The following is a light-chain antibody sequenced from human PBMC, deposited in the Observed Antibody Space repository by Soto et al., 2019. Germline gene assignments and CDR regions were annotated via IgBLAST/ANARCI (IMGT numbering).Light chain of an antibody. CDR3: QQSYSTPWT. J-gene: IGKJ1*01. CDR1: QSISKD. V-gene: IGKV1-39*01. CDR2: DAS. Sequence: DIHMTESPCSLSAAVGDRVTITGRASQSISKDLNWYQQKPGEAPMLLIYDASTLQGGVPSRFSGAVSGTDFTLTISNLQPEDFATYFCQQSYSTPWTFGLGTKVDIK.